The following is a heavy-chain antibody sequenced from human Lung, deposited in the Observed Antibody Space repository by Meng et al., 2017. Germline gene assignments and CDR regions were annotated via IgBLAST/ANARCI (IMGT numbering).Heavy chain of an antibody. CDR1: GGSIRSSNYY. V-gene: IGHV4-30-4*01. CDR2: IYNSGST. CDR3: ARGQKGYFDL. J-gene: IGHJ2*01. Sequence: GQLQESGHGPAEPSKSLSLYSTVSGGSIRSSNYYWSWIRQPPGKGLEWSGHIYNSGSTYYNPSLKSRITIPVDTSKNHFSLKLSSVTAADTAVYYCARGQKGYFDLWGRGTLVTVSS.